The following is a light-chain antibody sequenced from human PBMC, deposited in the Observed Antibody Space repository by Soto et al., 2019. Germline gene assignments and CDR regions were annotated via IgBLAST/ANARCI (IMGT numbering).Light chain of an antibody. CDR3: QQYANSPIT. CDR2: GAS. Sequence: RASQFVSSRSLAWYQQKLGQAPRLLIYGASNRATGIPGRFSASGSGTDFTLTITPLEPEDFAVYFCQQYANSPITFGQGTRLDMK. V-gene: IGKV3-20*01. CDR1: QFVSSRS. J-gene: IGKJ5*01.